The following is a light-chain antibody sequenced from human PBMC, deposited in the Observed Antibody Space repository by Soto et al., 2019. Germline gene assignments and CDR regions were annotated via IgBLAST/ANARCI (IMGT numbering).Light chain of an antibody. Sequence: DIQMTQSPSTLSASVGDRVTITCRASQSISTWLAWYQQKPGKAPNLLIYKASSLESGVPSRFSGSGSVTEFTLTISSLQPDDFVTYYCQHYNNYPWTFGQGTKVEIK. CDR2: KAS. CDR1: QSISTW. V-gene: IGKV1-5*03. CDR3: QHYNNYPWT. J-gene: IGKJ1*01.